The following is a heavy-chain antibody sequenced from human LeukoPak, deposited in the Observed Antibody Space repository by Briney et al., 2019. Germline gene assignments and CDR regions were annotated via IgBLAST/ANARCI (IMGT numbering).Heavy chain of an antibody. J-gene: IGHJ4*02. D-gene: IGHD6-19*01. CDR2: ISSSSSYI. V-gene: IGHV3-21*01. Sequence: GGSLRLSCAASGFTFSSYSMNWVRQAPGKGLEWVSSISSSSSYIYYADSVKGRFTISRDNAKNSLYLQMNSLRAEDTAVYYCAREAAVAYYFDYWGQGTLVTVSS. CDR1: GFTFSSYS. CDR3: AREAAVAYYFDY.